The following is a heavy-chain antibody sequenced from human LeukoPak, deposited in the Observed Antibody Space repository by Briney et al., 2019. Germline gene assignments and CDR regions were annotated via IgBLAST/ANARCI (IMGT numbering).Heavy chain of an antibody. D-gene: IGHD1-26*01. CDR3: ARDLREKVAFDI. J-gene: IGHJ3*02. CDR2: IIPIFGTA. V-gene: IGHV1-69*13. CDR1: GGTFSSYA. Sequence: SVKVSCKASGGTFSSYAISWVRQAPGQGLEWMGGIIPIFGTANYAQKFQGRVAITADESTSTAYMELSSLRSEDTAVYYCARDLREKVAFDIWGQGTMVTVSS.